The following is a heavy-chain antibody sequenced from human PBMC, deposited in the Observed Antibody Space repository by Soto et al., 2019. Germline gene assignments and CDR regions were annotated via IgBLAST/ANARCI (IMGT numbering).Heavy chain of an antibody. D-gene: IGHD3-22*01. CDR1: GGSISSYY. J-gene: IGHJ4*02. CDR3: ALQSYSSGYYYLDY. Sequence: SETLSLTCTVSGGSISSYYWSWIRQPPGKGLEWIGYIYYSGSTNYNPSLKSRVTISVDTSKNQFSLKLSSVTAADTAVYYCALQSYSSGYYYLDYWGQGTLVTVSS. V-gene: IGHV4-59*08. CDR2: IYYSGST.